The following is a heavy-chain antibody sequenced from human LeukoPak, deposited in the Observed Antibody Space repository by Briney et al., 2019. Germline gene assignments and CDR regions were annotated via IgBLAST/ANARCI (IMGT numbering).Heavy chain of an antibody. Sequence: GGSLRLSCAASGFTFSSYSMNWVRQAPGKGLEWVSYISSSSSTIYYADSVKGRFTISRDNAKNSLYLQMNSLRAEDTAVYYCARIKVGATVVTPRPYYYYYMDVWGKGTTVTVSS. CDR3: ARIKVGATVVTPRPYYYYYMDV. V-gene: IGHV3-48*01. D-gene: IGHD4-23*01. J-gene: IGHJ6*03. CDR1: GFTFSSYS. CDR2: ISSSSSTI.